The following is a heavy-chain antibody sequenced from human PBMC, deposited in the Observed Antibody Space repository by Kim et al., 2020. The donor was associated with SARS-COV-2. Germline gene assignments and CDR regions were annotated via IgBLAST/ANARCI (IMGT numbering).Heavy chain of an antibody. D-gene: IGHD1-26*01. V-gene: IGHV4-34*01. CDR2: INHSGGT. Sequence: SETLSLTCAVYGESFSGYYWSWIRQPPGKGLEWIGEINHSGGTNYNPSLKSRVTISVDTSKNQFSLKLSSVTAADTAVYYCASRIVGATEVLDYWGQGT. CDR1: GESFSGYY. J-gene: IGHJ4*02. CDR3: ASRIVGATEVLDY.